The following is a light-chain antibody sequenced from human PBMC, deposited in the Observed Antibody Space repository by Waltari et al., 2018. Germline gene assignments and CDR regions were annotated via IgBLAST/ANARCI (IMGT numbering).Light chain of an antibody. CDR3: QQYYSTPQT. CDR1: ESVLYNSNNKNY. J-gene: IGKJ1*01. Sequence: IVMTQSPDPLTVSLGERATIHCTSSESVLYNSNNKNYLAWYQQKPGQPPKLLIYWASTRESGVPDRFSGSGSGTDFTLTISSLQAEDVAVYYCQQYYSTPQTFGQGTKVEIK. CDR2: WAS. V-gene: IGKV4-1*01.